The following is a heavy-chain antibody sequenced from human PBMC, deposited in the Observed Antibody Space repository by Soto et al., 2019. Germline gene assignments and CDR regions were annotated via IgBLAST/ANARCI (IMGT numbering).Heavy chain of an antibody. CDR2: IIPIFGTA. J-gene: IGHJ4*02. Sequence: QVQLVQSGAEVKKPGSSVKVSCKASGGTFSSYAISWVRQAPGQGLEWMGGIIPIFGTANYAQTFQGRVTISPDSSTSTACMELSSLSSEDTAVYYCARDRIAAAGTRSPLDYWGQGTLVTVSS. V-gene: IGHV1-69*01. CDR3: ARDRIAAAGTRSPLDY. CDR1: GGTFSSYA. D-gene: IGHD6-13*01.